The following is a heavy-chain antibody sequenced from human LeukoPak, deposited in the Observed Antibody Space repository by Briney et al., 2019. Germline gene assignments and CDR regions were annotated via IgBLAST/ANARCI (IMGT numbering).Heavy chain of an antibody. V-gene: IGHV4-59*12. J-gene: IGHJ1*01. CDR3: ARRDSSSWLSQH. CDR1: GGSISSYY. D-gene: IGHD6-13*01. CDR2: IYYSGST. Sequence: PSETLSLTCTVSGGSISSYYWSWIRQPPGKGLEWIGYIYYSGSTNYNPSLKSRVTISVDKSKNHFSLKLSSVTAADTAVYYCARRDSSSWLSQHWGQGTLVTVSS.